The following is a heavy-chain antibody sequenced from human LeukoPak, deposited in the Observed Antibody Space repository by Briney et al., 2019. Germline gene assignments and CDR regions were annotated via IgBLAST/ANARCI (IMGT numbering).Heavy chain of an antibody. Sequence: SETLSLTCTVHGCYISSYYWSWIRQPPGKGLEWIGHIYYSGSTNSNTPLKSRVITSVDTSKNQFSLKLSSVTAADTAVYYCARSIAAARIWFDPWGQGTLVTVSS. CDR2: IYYSGST. J-gene: IGHJ5*02. CDR3: ARSIAAARIWFDP. V-gene: IGHV4-59*01. CDR1: GCYISSYY. D-gene: IGHD6-13*01.